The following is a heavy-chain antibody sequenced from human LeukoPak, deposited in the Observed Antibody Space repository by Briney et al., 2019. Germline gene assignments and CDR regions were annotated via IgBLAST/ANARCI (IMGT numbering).Heavy chain of an antibody. D-gene: IGHD3-16*02. CDR2: ISAYNGNT. V-gene: IGHV1-18*01. Sequence: ASVKVSCKASGYTFTSYGISWARQAPGQGLEWMGWISAYNGNTNYAQKVQGRVTMTTDTSTSTAYMELRSLRSDDTAVYYCARSQYDYIWGNYRNPDYWGQGTLVTVSS. CDR3: ARSQYDYIWGNYRNPDY. J-gene: IGHJ4*02. CDR1: GYTFTSYG.